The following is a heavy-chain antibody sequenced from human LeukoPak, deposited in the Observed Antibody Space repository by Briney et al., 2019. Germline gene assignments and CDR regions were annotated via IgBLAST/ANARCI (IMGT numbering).Heavy chain of an antibody. V-gene: IGHV4-34*01. D-gene: IGHD6-13*01. CDR1: GGSFSGYY. J-gene: IGHJ6*04. Sequence: SETLSLTCAVYGGSFSGYYWSWIRQPPGKGLEWIGEINHSGSTNYNPSLKSRVTISVDTSKNQFSLKLSSVTAADTAVYYCAREHSSSWYPIYYHYGMDVWGKGTTVTVSS. CDR3: AREHSSSWYPIYYHYGMDV. CDR2: INHSGST.